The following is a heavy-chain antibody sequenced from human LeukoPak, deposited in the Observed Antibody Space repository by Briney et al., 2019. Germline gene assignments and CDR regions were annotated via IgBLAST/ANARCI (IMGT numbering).Heavy chain of an antibody. V-gene: IGHV3-23*01. J-gene: IGHJ4*02. CDR2: ISASGGTT. CDR1: GFSFSSYG. D-gene: IGHD3-10*01. Sequence: PGGTLRLSCAASGFSFSSYGISWVRQAPGKGLEWVSAISASGGTTYYAGSVKGRFTISRDNSKNTLYLQMNSLSAEDTAVYYCAKVTAHFGEGSFDYWGQGTLVTVSS. CDR3: AKVTAHFGEGSFDY.